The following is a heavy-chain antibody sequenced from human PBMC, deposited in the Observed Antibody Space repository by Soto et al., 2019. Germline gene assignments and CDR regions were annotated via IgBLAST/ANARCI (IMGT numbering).Heavy chain of an antibody. D-gene: IGHD2-15*01. V-gene: IGHV4-34*01. Sequence: QVQLQQWGAGLLKPSETLSLTCAVYGGSFSGFYWSWIRQPPGKGLEWIGEINHSGSTNYNPSLKSRVTISADTSKNQFSQQLSSVTAADTAVYYCVSKLGSCTGGSCNWYFDLWGRGTLVTVSS. CDR2: INHSGST. CDR1: GGSFSGFY. J-gene: IGHJ2*01. CDR3: VSKLGSCTGGSCNWYFDL.